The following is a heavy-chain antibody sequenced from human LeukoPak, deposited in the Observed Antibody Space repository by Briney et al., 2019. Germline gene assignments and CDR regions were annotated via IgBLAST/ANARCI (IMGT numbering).Heavy chain of an antibody. V-gene: IGHV1-46*01. J-gene: IGHJ4*02. D-gene: IGHD3-10*01. CDR3: ARDYYGSGSPAHGVH. CDR2: INPSGGST. Sequence: ASVKVSCKASGYTFTSYYMHWVRQAPGQGLEWMGIINPSGGSTSYAQKFQGRVTMTRDTSTSTVYMELSSLRSEDTAVYYCARDYYGSGSPAHGVHWGQGTLVTVSS. CDR1: GYTFTSYY.